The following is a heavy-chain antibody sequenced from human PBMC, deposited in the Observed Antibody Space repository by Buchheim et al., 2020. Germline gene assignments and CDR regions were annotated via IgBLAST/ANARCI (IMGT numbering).Heavy chain of an antibody. CDR1: GYTFTSYD. V-gene: IGHV1-2*04. D-gene: IGHD5-24*01. J-gene: IGHJ6*02. CDR2: INPNDGGT. Sequence: QVQLVQSGAEVKKPGASVKVSCKASGYTFTSYDINWVRQAPGQGLEWMGWINPNDGGTDYAQKFQGWVTMTRDTSISTAYMELSRLKSDDTAIYYCARDINGHYNVDVWGQGTT. CDR3: ARDINGHYNVDV.